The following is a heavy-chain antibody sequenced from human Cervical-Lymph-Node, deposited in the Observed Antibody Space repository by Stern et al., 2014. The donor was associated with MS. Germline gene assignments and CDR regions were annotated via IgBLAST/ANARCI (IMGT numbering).Heavy chain of an antibody. J-gene: IGHJ4*02. D-gene: IGHD1-26*01. V-gene: IGHV3-33*01. CDR3: ARAWDGIVRSHFDY. Sequence: QPVQSGGGVVQPGRSLRLSCAASGFTFSSYGMHWVRQAPGKGLEWVAVIWYDGSNKYYADSVKGRFTISRDNSKNTLYLQMNSLRAEDTAVYYCARAWDGIVRSHFDYWGQGTLVTVSS. CDR2: IWYDGSNK. CDR1: GFTFSSYG.